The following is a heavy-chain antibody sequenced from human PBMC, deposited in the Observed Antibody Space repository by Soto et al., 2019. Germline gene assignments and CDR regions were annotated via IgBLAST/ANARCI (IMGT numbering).Heavy chain of an antibody. D-gene: IGHD6-13*01. CDR3: ARLIAAAGSPFDP. J-gene: IGHJ5*02. CDR2: ISAYNGNT. Sequence: VSVKVSCKASGGTFSSYAISWVRQAPGQGLEWMGWISAYNGNTNYAQKLQGRVTMTTDTSTSTAYMELRSLRSDDTAVYYCARLIAAAGSPFDPWGQGTLVTVSS. V-gene: IGHV1-18*01. CDR1: GGTFSSYA.